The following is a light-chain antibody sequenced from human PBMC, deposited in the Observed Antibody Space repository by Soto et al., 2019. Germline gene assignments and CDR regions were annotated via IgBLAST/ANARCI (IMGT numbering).Light chain of an antibody. CDR3: QQYHNWPLT. CDR2: GAS. J-gene: IGKJ5*01. CDR1: ESVSSN. V-gene: IGKV3-15*01. Sequence: EFVLTQSPGTLSLSPGERATLSCRASESVSSNLAWYQHKPGQAPRLLIRGASTRATGIPATFSGSGSETEFTLTISSLQSEDIAVYYCQQYHNWPLTFGQGTRLEIK.